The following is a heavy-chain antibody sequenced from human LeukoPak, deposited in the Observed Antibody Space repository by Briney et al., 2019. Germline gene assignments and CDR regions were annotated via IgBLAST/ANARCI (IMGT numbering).Heavy chain of an antibody. CDR3: ARAAAAGTFDP. CDR2: IYTSGST. Sequence: PSQTLSLTCTVSGGSISSGSYYWSWIRQPAGKGLEWIGRIYTSGSTNYNPSLKSRVTISVDASKNQFSLKLSSVTAADTAVYYCARAAAAGTFDPWGQGTLVTVSS. D-gene: IGHD6-13*01. J-gene: IGHJ5*02. V-gene: IGHV4-61*02. CDR1: GGSISSGSYY.